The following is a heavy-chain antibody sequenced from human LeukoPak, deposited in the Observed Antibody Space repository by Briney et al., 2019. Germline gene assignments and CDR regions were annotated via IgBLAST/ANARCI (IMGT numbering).Heavy chain of an antibody. V-gene: IGHV3-23*01. D-gene: IGHD2-2*01. CDR1: ALTFSTFE. CDR3: AKESVPPI. CDR2: ISGSGDST. Sequence: GGSLRLSCTTSALTFSTFEMSWVRQSPGKGLEWVSGISGSGDSTYYADSVKGRFTISGDNSKNTVHLQMNSLRAEDTAIYYCAKESVPPIWGQGTMVTVSS. J-gene: IGHJ3*02.